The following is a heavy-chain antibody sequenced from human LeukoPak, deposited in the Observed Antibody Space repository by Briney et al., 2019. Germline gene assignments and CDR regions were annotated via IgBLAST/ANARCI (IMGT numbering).Heavy chain of an antibody. J-gene: IGHJ4*02. CDR2: VTSNGCNT. D-gene: IGHD6-6*01. Sequence: VVTVKVSCKASGYTFTSYYMHWVRQAPAQGLEWMGIVTSNGCNTSYAQKFQGRVTMTRDTSTSTVYMELSSLRSEDTAVYYCTRETPSSGGADYWGQGTLVTV. CDR1: GYTFTSYY. CDR3: TRETPSSGGADY. V-gene: IGHV1-46*01.